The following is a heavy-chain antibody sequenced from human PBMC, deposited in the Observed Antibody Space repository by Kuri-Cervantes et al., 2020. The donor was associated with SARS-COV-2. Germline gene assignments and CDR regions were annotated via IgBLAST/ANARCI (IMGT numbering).Heavy chain of an antibody. CDR2: IYHSGST. Sequence: GSLRLSCAVSGYSISSGYYWGWIRQPPGKGLEWIGSIYHSGSTYYNPSLKSRVTISVDTSKNQLSLKLSSVTAADTAVYYCARLSGDAFDIWGQGTMVTVSS. J-gene: IGHJ3*02. V-gene: IGHV4-38-2*01. CDR1: GYSISSGYY. CDR3: ARLSGDAFDI.